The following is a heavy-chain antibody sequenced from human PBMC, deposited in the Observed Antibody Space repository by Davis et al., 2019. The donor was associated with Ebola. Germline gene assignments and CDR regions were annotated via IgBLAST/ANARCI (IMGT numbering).Heavy chain of an antibody. CDR3: ARSACSGDCAIDY. CDR1: GFTFSSYE. V-gene: IGHV3-48*03. CDR2: ISSSGSTI. D-gene: IGHD2-21*01. J-gene: IGHJ4*02. Sequence: GESLKISCAASGFTFSSYEMNWVRQAPGKGLEWVSYISSSGSTIYYADSVKGRFTISRDNAKDSLYLEMNSLGDEDTAVYYCARSACSGDCAIDYWGQGILVTVSS.